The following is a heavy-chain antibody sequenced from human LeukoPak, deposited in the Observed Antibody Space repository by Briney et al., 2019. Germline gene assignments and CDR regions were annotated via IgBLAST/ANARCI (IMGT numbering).Heavy chain of an antibody. CDR3: TTDIVGATNWFDP. V-gene: IGHV3-74*01. CDR1: GFTFSSYW. CDR2: INSDGSST. Sequence: PGGSLRLSCAASGFTFSSYWMHWVRQAPGKGLVWVSRINSDGSSTSYADSVKGRFTISRDNAKNTLYLQMNSLRAEDTAVYYCTTDIVGATNWFDPWGQGTLVTVSS. J-gene: IGHJ5*02. D-gene: IGHD1-26*01.